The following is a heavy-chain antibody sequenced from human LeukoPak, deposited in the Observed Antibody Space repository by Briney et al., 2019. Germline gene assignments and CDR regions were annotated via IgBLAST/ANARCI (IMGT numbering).Heavy chain of an antibody. V-gene: IGHV3-7*01. CDR3: ARVDCYDTHYGMDV. CDR2: IKQDGSEK. Sequence: HPGGSLRLSCAASGFTFSSYWMSWVRQAPGKGLEWVANIKQDGSEKYYVDSVKGRFTISRDNAKNSLYLQMNSLRAEDTAVYYCARVDCYDTHYGMDVWGQGTTVTVSS. CDR1: GFTFSSYW. D-gene: IGHD3-22*01. J-gene: IGHJ6*02.